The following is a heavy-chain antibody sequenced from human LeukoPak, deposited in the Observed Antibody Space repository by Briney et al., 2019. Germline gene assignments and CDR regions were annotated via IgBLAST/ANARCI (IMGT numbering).Heavy chain of an antibody. D-gene: IGHD3-22*01. J-gene: IGHJ4*02. V-gene: IGHV3-23*01. CDR1: GFTFSSYA. CDR3: AKEESLYYYDSSGYPN. CDR2: ISGSGGST. Sequence: GGSLRLSCAASGFTFSSYAMSWVRQAPGKGLEWVSAISGSGGSTYYADSVKGRFTTSRDNSKNTLYLQMNSLRAEDTAVYYCAKEESLYYYDSSGYPNWGQGTLVTVSS.